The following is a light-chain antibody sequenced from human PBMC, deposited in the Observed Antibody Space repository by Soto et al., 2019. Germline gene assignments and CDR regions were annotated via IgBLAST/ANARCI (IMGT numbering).Light chain of an antibody. CDR1: QSISSW. Sequence: DIQMTQSPPTLSASVGDRVTITCRASQSISSWLAWYQQRPGKAPNLLIYDVSSLESGVPPRFSGSGSGTEFTPTISSLQPDDVATYYGQHYTNYPWTFGQGTKVEIK. J-gene: IGKJ1*01. V-gene: IGKV1-5*01. CDR2: DVS. CDR3: QHYTNYPWT.